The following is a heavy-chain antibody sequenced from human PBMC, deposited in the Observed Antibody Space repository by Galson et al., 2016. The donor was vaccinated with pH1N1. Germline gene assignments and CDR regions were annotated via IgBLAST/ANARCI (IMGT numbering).Heavy chain of an antibody. V-gene: IGHV3-33*01. CDR2: IWFDGINK. CDR1: GFTFSSHG. J-gene: IGHJ4*02. CDR3: ARVKAGADGVPDY. Sequence: SLRLSCAASGFTFSSHGIHWVRQAPGKGLEWVAVIWFDGINKYYKDSVKGRFTIYRDNSKNTVYLQMNSLRDEDTAVYYCARVKAGADGVPDYWGQGTLVTVSS. D-gene: IGHD6-13*01.